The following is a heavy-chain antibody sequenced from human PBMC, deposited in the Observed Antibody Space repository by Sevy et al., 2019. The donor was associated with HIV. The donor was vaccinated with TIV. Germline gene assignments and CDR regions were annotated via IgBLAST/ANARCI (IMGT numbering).Heavy chain of an antibody. Sequence: SQNLSLTCAISGDSVSRNSGSWNWIRQSPSRGLEWLGRAYYTSKWYYDYSASLKSRLSINPDTSKNQFSLQLNSVTPEDTAVYYCVRDVRSGSFSRGFDYWGQGTLVTVSS. V-gene: IGHV6-1*01. CDR2: AYYTSKWYY. CDR3: VRDVRSGSFSRGFDY. D-gene: IGHD1-26*01. J-gene: IGHJ4*02. CDR1: GDSVSRNSGS.